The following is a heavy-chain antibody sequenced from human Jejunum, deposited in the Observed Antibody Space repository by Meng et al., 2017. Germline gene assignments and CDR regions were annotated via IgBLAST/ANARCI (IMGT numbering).Heavy chain of an antibody. CDR2: ISGSSGDT. V-gene: IGHV3-23*01. Sequence: GESLKISCVASGFTFRSYAMSWVRQAPGKGLEWVSTISGSSGDTYYADSMKGRFPISRDNSKSTLYLQLNSLTGDDTAVYYCAKYGDPSGYFDYWGQGTLVTVSS. CDR1: GFTFRSYA. J-gene: IGHJ4*02. CDR3: AKYGDPSGYFDY. D-gene: IGHD4-17*01.